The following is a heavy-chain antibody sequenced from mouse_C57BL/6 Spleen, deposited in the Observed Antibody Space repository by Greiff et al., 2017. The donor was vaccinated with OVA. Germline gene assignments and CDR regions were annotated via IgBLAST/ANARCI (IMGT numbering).Heavy chain of an antibody. J-gene: IGHJ4*01. V-gene: IGHV1-55*01. CDR2: IYPGSGST. CDR1: GYTFTSYW. D-gene: IGHD2-4*01. Sequence: QVQLQQSGAELVKPGASVKMSCKASGYTFTSYWITWVKQRPGQGLEWIGDIYPGSGSTNYNEKFKSKATLTVDTSSSTAYMQLSSLTSEDSAVYYCARKEDDYDPYAMDYWGQGTSVTVSS. CDR3: ARKEDDYDPYAMDY.